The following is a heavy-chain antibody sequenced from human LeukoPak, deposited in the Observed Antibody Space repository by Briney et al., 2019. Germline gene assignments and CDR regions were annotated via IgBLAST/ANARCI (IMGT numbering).Heavy chain of an antibody. V-gene: IGHV4-59*08. J-gene: IGHJ3*02. D-gene: IGHD3-10*01. CDR1: DDSISSCC. CDR2: IYHTGST. CDR3: ARRRRITTVRGSGDGIDI. Sequence: SETLSLTCTVSDDSISSCCWSWIRQPPGKGLEWIGYIYHTGSTTYNPSLTSRVTISLDTSKNQFSLKLSSVTAADTAVYYCARRRRITTVRGSGDGIDIWGQGTMVTVSS.